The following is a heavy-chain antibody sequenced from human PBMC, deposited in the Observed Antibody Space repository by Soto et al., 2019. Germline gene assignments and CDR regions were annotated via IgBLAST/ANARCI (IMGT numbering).Heavy chain of an antibody. V-gene: IGHV1-46*03. Sequence: QVQLVQSGAEVKKPGASVKVSCKASGYTVTRHYMHWVRQAPGQGLEWMGIIDPSGGSTTYAQKFQYRVHMTRDMSTRTFYMQLSTLRSDDTAIYYCTSVSTVVTLDYFDSWCQGTLVTVSS. CDR1: GYTVTRHY. D-gene: IGHD2-21*02. CDR2: IDPSGGST. CDR3: TSVSTVVTLDYFDS. J-gene: IGHJ4*02.